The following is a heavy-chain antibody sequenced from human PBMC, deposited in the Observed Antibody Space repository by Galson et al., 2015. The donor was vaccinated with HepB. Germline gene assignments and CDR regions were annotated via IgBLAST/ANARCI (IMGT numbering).Heavy chain of an antibody. D-gene: IGHD3-16*01. CDR3: ARVPLGVVPQSANWFDP. Sequence: LSCAASGFTFSSYWMHWVRQAPGKGLVWVSRINSDGSTTTYADSVKGRFTISRDNAKNTLYLQMNSLRAEDTAVYYCARVPLGVVPQSANWFDPWGQGTLVTVSS. CDR2: INSDGSTT. CDR1: GFTFSSYW. V-gene: IGHV3-74*01. J-gene: IGHJ5*02.